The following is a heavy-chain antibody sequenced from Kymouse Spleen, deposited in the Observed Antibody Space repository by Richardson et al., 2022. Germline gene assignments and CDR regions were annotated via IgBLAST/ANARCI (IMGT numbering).Heavy chain of an antibody. Sequence: QLQLQESGPGLVKPSETLSLTCTVSGGSISSSSYYWGWIRQPPGKGLEWIGSIYYSGSTYYNPSLKSRVTISVDTSKNQFSLKLSSVTAADTAVYYCAPIVAALLLLLLRYGRLGPRDHGHRLL. CDR2: IYYSGST. CDR1: GGSISSSSYY. V-gene: IGHV4-39*01. CDR3: APIVAALLLLLLRYGR. D-gene: IGHD5-12*01. J-gene: IGHJ6*02.